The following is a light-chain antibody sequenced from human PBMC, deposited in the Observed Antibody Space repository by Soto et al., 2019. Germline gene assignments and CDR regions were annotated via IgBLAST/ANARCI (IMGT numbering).Light chain of an antibody. J-gene: IGKJ1*01. Sequence: EIALTQSPGTLSLSPGERATLSCLASQSVSSSYLAWYQQKPGQAPRLLIYGASSRATGIPDRFSGSGSGTDFTLTISRLEPEDFAVYYCQQYGSSRTFGQGTKVDIK. CDR1: QSVSSSY. CDR2: GAS. V-gene: IGKV3-20*01. CDR3: QQYGSSRT.